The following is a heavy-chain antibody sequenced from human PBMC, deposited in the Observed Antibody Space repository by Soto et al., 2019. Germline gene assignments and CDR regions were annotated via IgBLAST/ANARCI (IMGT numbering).Heavy chain of an antibody. CDR3: ARGYASGIYYD. CDR2: ISSTSKNTT. J-gene: IGHJ4*02. D-gene: IGHD3-10*01. Sequence: EVPLVESGGGLVQPGGSLRLSCAASGFSFSSYSLTWVRQAPGKGLECVSYISSTSKNTTYYADSVKGRFTISRDNAQNSLYLQMNSLRDEDTAVYYCARGYASGIYYDWGQGTCHRLL. CDR1: GFSFSSYS. V-gene: IGHV3-48*02.